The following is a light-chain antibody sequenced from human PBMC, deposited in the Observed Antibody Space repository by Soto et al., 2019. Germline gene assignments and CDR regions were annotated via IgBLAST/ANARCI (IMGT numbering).Light chain of an antibody. J-gene: IGKJ5*01. V-gene: IGKV3-20*01. CDR1: QSVRNSY. Sequence: EIVLTQSPGTLSLSPGERATLSCRASQSVRNSYLAWYQQKPGQAPRLLMSGASSRSTDIPDRFSGNGSGTDFTLTISRLEPEDFAVYYCQQYGNSPQITFGQGTRLEIK. CDR3: QQYGNSPQIT. CDR2: GAS.